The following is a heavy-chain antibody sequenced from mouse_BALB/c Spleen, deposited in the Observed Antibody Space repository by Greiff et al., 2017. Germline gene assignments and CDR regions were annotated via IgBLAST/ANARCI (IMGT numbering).Heavy chain of an antibody. CDR1: GYSITSGYS. CDR2: IHYSGST. D-gene: IGHD1-1*01. Sequence: DVKLVESGPDLVKPSQSLSLTCTVTGYSITSGYSWHWIRQFPGNKLEWMGYIHYSGSTNYNPSLKSRISITRDTSKNQFFLQLNSVTTEDTATYYCARAATVVAPYYAMDYWGQGTSVTVSS. CDR3: ARAATVVAPYYAMDY. V-gene: IGHV3-1*02. J-gene: IGHJ4*01.